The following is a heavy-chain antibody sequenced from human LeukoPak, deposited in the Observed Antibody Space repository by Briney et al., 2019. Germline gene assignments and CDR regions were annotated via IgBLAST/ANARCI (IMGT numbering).Heavy chain of an antibody. V-gene: IGHV3-21*01. Sequence: GGSLRLSCAASGFTFSSYSTVWVRQAPGKGLEWVSSISGNSDYKYHADSVKGRFTISRDNAKNTLYLQMNSLRAEDTAVYYCARDIYYFDYWGQGTLVTVSS. CDR1: GFTFSSYS. CDR3: ARDIYYFDY. CDR2: ISGNSDYK. J-gene: IGHJ4*02.